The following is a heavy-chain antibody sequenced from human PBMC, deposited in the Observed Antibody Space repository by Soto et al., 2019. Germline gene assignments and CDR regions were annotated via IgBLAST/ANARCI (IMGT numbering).Heavy chain of an antibody. CDR2: IIPMFDIA. D-gene: IGHD6-13*01. CDR1: GGSFSIYT. V-gene: IGHV1-69*02. J-gene: IGHJ3*02. Sequence: QVQLVQSGVEVKKPGSSVKVSCKAAGGSFSIYTVFWVRQAPGQGLEWMGRIIPMFDIANYAQNFQGRVTFNADKFTDTVYMEMLNLRSDDTAVYYCTLGSWSAEDFDIWGQGTLVTVSS. CDR3: TLGSWSAEDFDI.